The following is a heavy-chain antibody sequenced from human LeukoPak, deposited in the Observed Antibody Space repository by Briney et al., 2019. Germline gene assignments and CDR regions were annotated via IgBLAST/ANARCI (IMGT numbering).Heavy chain of an antibody. V-gene: IGHV1-8*01. Sequence: ASVKVSRKASGYTFTSYDINWVRQATGQGLEWMGWMNPNSGNTGYAQKFQGRVTMTRNTSISTAYMELSSLRSEDTAVYYCAREDRGVLIVDYWGQGTLVTVSS. CDR3: AREDRGVLIVDY. CDR2: MNPNSGNT. D-gene: IGHD3-10*01. J-gene: IGHJ4*02. CDR1: GYTFTSYD.